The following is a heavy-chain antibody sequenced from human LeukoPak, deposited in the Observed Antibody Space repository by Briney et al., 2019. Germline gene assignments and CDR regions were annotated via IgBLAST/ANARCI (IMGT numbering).Heavy chain of an antibody. CDR1: GGSISSGDYY. CDR2: IYTSGST. Sequence: SETLSLTCTVSGGSISSGDYYWSWIRQPAGKGLEWIGRIYTSGSTNYNPSLKSRVTISVDTSKNHFSLKLKSVTAADTAVYYCARQILGKYYFDYWGQGALVTVSS. D-gene: IGHD2/OR15-2a*01. J-gene: IGHJ4*02. CDR3: ARQILGKYYFDY. V-gene: IGHV4-61*02.